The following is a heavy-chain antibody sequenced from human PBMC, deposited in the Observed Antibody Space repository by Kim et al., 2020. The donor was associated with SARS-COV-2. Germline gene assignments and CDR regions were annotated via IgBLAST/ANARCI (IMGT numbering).Heavy chain of an antibody. V-gene: IGHV3-23*01. J-gene: IGHJ4*01. CDR2: LSGGDGGT. D-gene: IGHD6-19*01. CDR1: GFTFSNSA. CDR3: VKGYSTGWFGNYFDS. Sequence: GGSLRLSCAASGFTFSNSAMNWVRKAPGKGLEWVSGLSGGDGGTFYAESVQGRFTISRDKSKNTLYLQMNSLRAEDTAIYFCVKGYSTGWFGNYFDSWG.